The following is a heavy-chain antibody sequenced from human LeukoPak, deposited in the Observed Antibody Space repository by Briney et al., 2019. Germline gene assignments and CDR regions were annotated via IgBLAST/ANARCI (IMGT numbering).Heavy chain of an antibody. J-gene: IGHJ5*02. D-gene: IGHD3-10*01. CDR1: GYTVTTAG. Sequence: ASVKVSCKASGYTVTTAGISWVRQAPGQGLEWMGWISAYNGNTNYAQKLQGRVTMTTDTSTSTAYMELRSLRSELTAVNSSARAGNLGQLWGHGPWFAPWGQGTLVTVSS. CDR2: ISAYNGNT. CDR3: ARAGNLGQLWGHGPWFAP. V-gene: IGHV1-18*01.